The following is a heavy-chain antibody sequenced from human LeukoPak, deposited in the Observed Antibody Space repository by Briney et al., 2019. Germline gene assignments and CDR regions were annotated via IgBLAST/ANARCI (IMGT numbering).Heavy chain of an antibody. V-gene: IGHV3-23*01. CDR1: GFTFSSYG. CDR3: AKGGGYEAQYYYYYLDV. D-gene: IGHD5-12*01. CDR2: ISNSGDSS. J-gene: IGHJ6*03. Sequence: GGSLRLSCAASGFTFSSYGMSWVRQVPGKGLEWVSGISNSGDSSFYAGSVKGRFTISRDNSKNTLYLQMKSLRAEDTAVYYCAKGGGYEAQYYYYYLDVWGKGTTVTVSS.